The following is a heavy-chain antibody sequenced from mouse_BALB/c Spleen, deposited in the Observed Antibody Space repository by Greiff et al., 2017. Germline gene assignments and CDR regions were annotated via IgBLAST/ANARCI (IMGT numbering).Heavy chain of an antibody. Sequence: VKLQESGPGLVAPSQSLSITCTVSGFSLTSYGVHWVRQPPGKGLEWLGVIWAGGSTNYNSALMSRLSISKDNSKSQVFLKMNSLQTDDTAMYYCAREGNYDYYAMDYWGQGTSVTVSS. D-gene: IGHD2-1*01. CDR1: GFSLTSYG. CDR3: AREGNYDYYAMDY. J-gene: IGHJ4*01. CDR2: IWAGGST. V-gene: IGHV2-9*02.